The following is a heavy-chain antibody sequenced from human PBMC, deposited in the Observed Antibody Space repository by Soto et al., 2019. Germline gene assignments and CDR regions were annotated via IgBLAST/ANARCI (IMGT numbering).Heavy chain of an antibody. V-gene: IGHV2-70*11. J-gene: IGHJ5*02. CDR3: ARTRYSHGKPTWFDP. CDR1: GFSLNTSAMC. CDR2: IDWDDDK. Sequence: GSGPTLVNPTQTLTLTCPFSGFSLNTSAMCVSWIRQPPGKALEWLARIDWDDDKHYSTSLKTRLTISKDTSKNQVVLTMTNMDPVDTATYYCARTRYSHGKPTWFDPWGQGTLVTVSS. D-gene: IGHD5-18*01.